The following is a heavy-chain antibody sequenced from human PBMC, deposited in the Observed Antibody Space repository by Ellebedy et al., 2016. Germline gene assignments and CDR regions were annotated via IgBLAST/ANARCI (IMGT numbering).Heavy chain of an antibody. Sequence: GGSLRLSXKGSGYSFTSYWIGWVRQMPGKGLEWMGIIYPGDSDTRYSPSFQGQVTISADKSISTAYLQWSSLKASDTAMYYCARRDGYNRKDAFDIWGQGTMVTVSS. CDR3: ARRDGYNRKDAFDI. CDR1: GYSFTSYW. V-gene: IGHV5-51*01. J-gene: IGHJ3*02. CDR2: IYPGDSDT. D-gene: IGHD5-24*01.